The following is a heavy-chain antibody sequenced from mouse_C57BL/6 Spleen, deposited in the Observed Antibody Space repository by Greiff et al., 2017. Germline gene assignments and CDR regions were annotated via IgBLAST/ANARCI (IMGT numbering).Heavy chain of an antibody. J-gene: IGHJ2*01. D-gene: IGHD1-1*01. Sequence: VQLQQSGAELVKPGASVKLSCKASGYTFPSYWMHWLKQRPGQGLEWIGMIDPNSGITNYNEKFKIKATLTVDKSSSTAYMQLSSLTSEDSAVYYCERQGTTVVYFDYWGQGTTLTVSS. CDR3: ERQGTTVVYFDY. CDR1: GYTFPSYW. CDR2: IDPNSGIT. V-gene: IGHV1-64*01.